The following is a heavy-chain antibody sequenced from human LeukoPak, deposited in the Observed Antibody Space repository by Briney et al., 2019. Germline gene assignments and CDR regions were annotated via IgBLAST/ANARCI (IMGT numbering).Heavy chain of an antibody. CDR2: ISGYNGNT. CDR3: ARGYVDTAMSLNFDY. D-gene: IGHD5-18*01. Sequence: ASVKVSCKASGYTFTRYGFSWVRQPPGQGLEWMGWISGYNGNTNYAQKLQGRVTMTTDTSTNTAYMELRSLRSDDTAVYYCARGYVDTAMSLNFDYWGQGTLVTVSS. V-gene: IGHV1-18*01. J-gene: IGHJ4*02. CDR1: GYTFTRYG.